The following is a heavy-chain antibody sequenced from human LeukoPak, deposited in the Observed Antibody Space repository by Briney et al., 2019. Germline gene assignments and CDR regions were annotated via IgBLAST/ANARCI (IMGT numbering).Heavy chain of an antibody. CDR3: ARGSKNSYYYYGMDV. Sequence: SETLSLTCAVYGGSFSGYYWSWIRQPPGKGLEWIGEINHSGSTNYNPSLKSRVTISADTSKNQFSLKLSSVTAADTAVYYCARGSKNSYYYYGMDVWGKGTTVTVSS. J-gene: IGHJ6*04. V-gene: IGHV4-34*01. CDR1: GGSFSGYY. CDR2: INHSGST. D-gene: IGHD2/OR15-2a*01.